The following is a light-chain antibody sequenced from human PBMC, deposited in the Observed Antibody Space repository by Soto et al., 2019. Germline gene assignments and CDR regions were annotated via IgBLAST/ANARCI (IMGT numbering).Light chain of an antibody. Sequence: QSVLTQPPSASGSLGQSVTISCTGTSSDVGSYNCVSWYQQHPGKAPKLVIYEVNKRPSGVPDRISGSKSGNTASLTVSGLQADDEAAYYCSSHAGSNTVLFGGGTKVTVL. CDR1: SSDVGSYNC. V-gene: IGLV2-8*01. J-gene: IGLJ2*01. CDR3: SSHAGSNTVL. CDR2: EVN.